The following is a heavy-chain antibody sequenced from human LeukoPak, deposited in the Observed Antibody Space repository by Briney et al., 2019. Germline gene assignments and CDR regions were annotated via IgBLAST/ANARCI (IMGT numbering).Heavy chain of an antibody. Sequence: SETLSLTCTVSGGSISSYYWSWIRQPPGKGLEWIGYIYYSGSTNYNPSLKSRVTISVDTSKNQFSLKLSSVTPDDTAVCYCARGWHSYYFDYWGQGTLVTVSS. CDR2: IYYSGST. CDR3: ARGWHSYYFDY. V-gene: IGHV4-59*12. CDR1: GGSISSYY. D-gene: IGHD6-13*01. J-gene: IGHJ4*02.